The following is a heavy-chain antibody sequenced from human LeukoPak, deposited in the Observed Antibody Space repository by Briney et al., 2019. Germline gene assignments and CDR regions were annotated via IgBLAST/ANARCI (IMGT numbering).Heavy chain of an antibody. CDR3: ARDGDDSSGYYADY. Sequence: PGGSLRLSCAASGFTFDDYAMHWVRQAPGKGLEWVSGISWNSGSIGYADSVKGRFTISRDNAKNSLYLQMNSLRAEDTAVYYCARDGDDSSGYYADYWGQGTLVTVSS. J-gene: IGHJ4*02. CDR1: GFTFDDYA. CDR2: ISWNSGSI. V-gene: IGHV3-9*01. D-gene: IGHD3-22*01.